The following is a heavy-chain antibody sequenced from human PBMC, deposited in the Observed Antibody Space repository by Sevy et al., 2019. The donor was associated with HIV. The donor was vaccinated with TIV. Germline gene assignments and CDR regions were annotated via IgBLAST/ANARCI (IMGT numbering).Heavy chain of an antibody. CDR1: GGSITSLY. D-gene: IGHD1-26*01. J-gene: IGHJ4*02. Sequence: SETLSLTCTVSGGSITSLYWNWIRQPPGKGLEWIATIYYNGHINYNPSLKSRVTLSLDTSKNQFSLRLSSVTAAGTAMYYCVGENAWGRGYSWGQGTLVTVSS. V-gene: IGHV4-59*08. CDR2: IYYNGHI. CDR3: VGENAWGRGYS.